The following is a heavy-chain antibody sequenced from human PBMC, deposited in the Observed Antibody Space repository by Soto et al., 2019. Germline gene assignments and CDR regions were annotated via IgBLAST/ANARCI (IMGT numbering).Heavy chain of an antibody. CDR2: ISAYNGHT. CDR1: GYTFTSYG. V-gene: IGHV1-18*01. D-gene: IGHD4-17*01. CDR3: ARGGSTVTTFDY. Sequence: QVQLVQSGAEVKKPGASVKVSCKASGYTFTSYGISCVRQAPGQGLEWMGRISAYNGHTNYAHKLQDRVTMPTDTSTSIAYMELRSLRSDDTAVYYCARGGSTVTTFDYWGQGTLVTVSS. J-gene: IGHJ4*02.